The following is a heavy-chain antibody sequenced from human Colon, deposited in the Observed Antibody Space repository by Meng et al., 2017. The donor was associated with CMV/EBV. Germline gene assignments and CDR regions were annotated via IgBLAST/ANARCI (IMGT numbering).Heavy chain of an antibody. V-gene: IGHV3-7*03. Sequence: GGSLRLSCAASGFTFSSYWMSWVRHSPGRGLEWMANINQDGSGKEHIDSVKGRFTISRDNAKNSLYLQMNSLGEEDTAVYFCARGAGGYCSGGSCYGHGYWGQGTLVTVSS. CDR3: ARGAGGYCSGGSCYGHGY. CDR1: GFTFSSYW. CDR2: INQDGSGK. D-gene: IGHD2-15*01. J-gene: IGHJ4*02.